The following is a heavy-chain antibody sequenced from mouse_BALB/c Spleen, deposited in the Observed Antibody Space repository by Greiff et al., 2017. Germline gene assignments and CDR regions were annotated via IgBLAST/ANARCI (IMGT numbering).Heavy chain of an antibody. V-gene: IGHV5-4*02. CDR1: GFTFSDYY. CDR3: AIYYDYDISMDY. J-gene: IGHJ4*01. D-gene: IGHD2-4*01. Sequence: EVKVVESGGGLVKPGGSLKLSCAASGFTFSDYYMYWVRQTPEKRLEWVATISDGGSYTYYPDSVKGRFTISRDNAKNNLYLQMSSLKSEDTAMYYCAIYYDYDISMDYWGQGTSVTVSS. CDR2: ISDGGSYT.